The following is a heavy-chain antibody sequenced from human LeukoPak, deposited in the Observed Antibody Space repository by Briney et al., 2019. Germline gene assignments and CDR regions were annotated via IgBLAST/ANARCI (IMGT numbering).Heavy chain of an antibody. CDR2: ISGSGGST. V-gene: IGHV3-23*01. CDR1: GFTFSSYA. D-gene: IGHD1-7*01. Sequence: GGSLRLSCAASGFTFSSYAMSWVRQAPGKGLEWVSAISGSGGSTYYADSVKGRFTISRDNSKNTLYLQMNSLRAEDTAVYCCAKDRWFGGLELLDYWGQGTLVTVSS. J-gene: IGHJ4*02. CDR3: AKDRWFGGLELLDY.